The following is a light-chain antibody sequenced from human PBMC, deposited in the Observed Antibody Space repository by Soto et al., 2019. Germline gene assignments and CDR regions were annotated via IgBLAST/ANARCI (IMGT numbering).Light chain of an antibody. CDR3: QQYNNWPLT. Sequence: EIVMTQSPATLSVSPGERATLSCRASQSVSSNLAGYQQKPGHAHRLLIYGASTRATGIPARFSGSGSGTEFTLTISSLQYEDIAVYYCQQYNNWPLTFGGGTKVQIK. CDR1: QSVSSN. J-gene: IGKJ4*01. CDR2: GAS. V-gene: IGKV3-15*01.